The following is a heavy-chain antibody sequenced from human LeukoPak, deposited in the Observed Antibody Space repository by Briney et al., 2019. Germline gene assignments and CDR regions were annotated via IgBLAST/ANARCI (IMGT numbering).Heavy chain of an antibody. D-gene: IGHD6-13*01. CDR2: IGGSGSGS. Sequence: GGSLRLSCAASGFTFTSYAMSWVRQAPGRGLEWLSAIGGSGSGSYYADSVKGRFTISRDNSKNTLYLQMNGLRAEDTGVYYCVKDGIAAADTTYFDSWGQGTLVTVSS. J-gene: IGHJ4*02. V-gene: IGHV3-23*01. CDR3: VKDGIAAADTTYFDS. CDR1: GFTFTSYA.